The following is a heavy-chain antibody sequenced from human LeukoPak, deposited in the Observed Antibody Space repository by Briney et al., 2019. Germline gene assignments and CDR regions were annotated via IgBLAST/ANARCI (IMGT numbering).Heavy chain of an antibody. CDR2: INPNSGGT. CDR1: GYTFTSYY. V-gene: IGHV1-2*02. D-gene: IGHD2-8*02. CDR3: AKRATTGVADYFDS. Sequence: ASVKVSCKASGYTFTSYYMHWVRQAPGQGLEWMGWINPNSGGTNYAQKFQGRVTMTRDTSISTAYMELSRLRSGDTAVYYCAKRATTGVADYFDSWGQGTLVTVSS. J-gene: IGHJ4*02.